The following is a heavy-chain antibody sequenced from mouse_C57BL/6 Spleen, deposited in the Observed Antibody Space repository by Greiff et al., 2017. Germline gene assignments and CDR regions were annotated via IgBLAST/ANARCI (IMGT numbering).Heavy chain of an antibody. D-gene: IGHD3-2*01. Sequence: EVMLVESGAELVRPGASVKLSCTASGFNIKDDYMHWVKQRPEQGLEWIGWIDPENGDTEYASKFQGKATITADTSSNTAYLQLSSLTSEDTAVYYCTTFRQPSFAYWGQGTLVTVSA. CDR1: GFNIKDDY. CDR3: TTFRQPSFAY. J-gene: IGHJ3*01. V-gene: IGHV14-4*01. CDR2: IDPENGDT.